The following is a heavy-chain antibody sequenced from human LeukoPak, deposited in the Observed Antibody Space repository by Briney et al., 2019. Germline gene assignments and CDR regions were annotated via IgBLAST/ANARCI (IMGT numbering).Heavy chain of an antibody. V-gene: IGHV4-34*01. Sequence: PSETLSLTCAVYGGTFSGYYWSWIRQPPGKGLEWIGEINHSGSTNYNPSLKSRVTISVDTSKNQFSLKLSCVTAADTAVYYCARGYDFWSGSFYYYYYMDVWGKGTTVTVSS. CDR3: ARGYDFWSGSFYYYYYMDV. CDR2: INHSGST. D-gene: IGHD3-3*01. J-gene: IGHJ6*03. CDR1: GGTFSGYY.